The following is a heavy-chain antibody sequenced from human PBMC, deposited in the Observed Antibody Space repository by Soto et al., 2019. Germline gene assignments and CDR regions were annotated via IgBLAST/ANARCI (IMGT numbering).Heavy chain of an antibody. J-gene: IGHJ5*02. CDR3: ASPKIAFYNWFDP. CDR1: GGSMSSGSYY. Sequence: SETLSLTCTVSGGSMSSGSYYWGWIRQPPGKGLEWVGSMYYSGSTYYNPSLKSRVTISVDTSKNQFSLKLSSVTAADTAVYYCASPKIAFYNWFDPWGQGTLVTVSS. CDR2: MYYSGST. V-gene: IGHV4-39*01. D-gene: IGHD3-3*02.